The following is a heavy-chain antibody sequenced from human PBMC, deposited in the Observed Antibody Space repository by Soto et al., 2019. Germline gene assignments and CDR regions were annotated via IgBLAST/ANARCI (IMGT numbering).Heavy chain of an antibody. V-gene: IGHV1-3*01. CDR3: ARAEGYCTNGVCNWFDP. Sequence: ASVKVSCKASGYTFTSYAMHWVRQAPGQRLEWMGWINAGNGNTKYSQKFQGRVTITRDTSASTAYMELSSLRSEDTAVYYCARAEGYCTNGVCNWFDPWGQGTLVTVSS. D-gene: IGHD2-8*01. CDR1: GYTFTSYA. J-gene: IGHJ5*02. CDR2: INAGNGNT.